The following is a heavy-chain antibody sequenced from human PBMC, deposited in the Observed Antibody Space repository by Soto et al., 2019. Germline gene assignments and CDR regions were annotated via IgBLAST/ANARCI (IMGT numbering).Heavy chain of an antibody. Sequence: QVQLVESGGGVVQPGRSLRLSCAASGFTFSSYAMHWVRQAPGKGLEWVAIISYDGSNDYYADSVKGRFTISRDNSKETVYLQMNSLRADDTAVYYCSRPMTAARNYYLDYWGQGTLVTVSS. CDR1: GFTFSSYA. J-gene: IGHJ4*02. CDR3: SRPMTAARNYYLDY. V-gene: IGHV3-30-3*01. CDR2: ISYDGSND. D-gene: IGHD6-6*01.